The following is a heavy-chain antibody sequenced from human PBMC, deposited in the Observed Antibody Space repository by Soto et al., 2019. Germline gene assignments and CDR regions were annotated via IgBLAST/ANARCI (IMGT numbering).Heavy chain of an antibody. CDR1: GDSISSNNNY. D-gene: IGHD5-18*01. CDR3: ARGSGYSYGLDP. J-gene: IGHJ5*02. CDR2: ISYSGTT. Sequence: SETLSLTCTVSGDSISSNNNYWSWIRQPPGEGLEWIGFISYSGTTSYSPSLKSRVAISLDTSKNQFSLSLSSVTAADTAVYYCARGSGYSYGLDPWGQGTLVT. V-gene: IGHV4-30-4*01.